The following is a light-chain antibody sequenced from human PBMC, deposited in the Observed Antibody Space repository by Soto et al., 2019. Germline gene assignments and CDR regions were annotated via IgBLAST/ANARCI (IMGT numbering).Light chain of an antibody. CDR1: QSVSSSY. CDR3: QQYGSSPPA. J-gene: IGKJ2*01. V-gene: IGKV3-20*01. CDR2: GAS. Sequence: EIVLMQSPGTLSLSPGESATLPCRASQSVSSSYLAWYQQKPGQAPRLLIYGASSRATGIPDRISGSGSGKDFTLTISRLEPEDFAMYYCQQYGSSPPAFGQGTKLEIK.